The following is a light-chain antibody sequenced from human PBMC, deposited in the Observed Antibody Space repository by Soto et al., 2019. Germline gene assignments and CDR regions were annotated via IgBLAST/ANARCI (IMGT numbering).Light chain of an antibody. Sequence: QSVLTQPASVSGSPGQSITISCTGTSSDVGAYKYVSWYQQHQGKAPKLMIYEVTNRPSGVSNRFSGSKSGNTASLTISRLQAEDEANYYCSSYTSSSTLVFGGGTQLTVL. V-gene: IGLV2-14*01. CDR3: SSYTSSSTLV. J-gene: IGLJ3*02. CDR2: EVT. CDR1: SSDVGAYKY.